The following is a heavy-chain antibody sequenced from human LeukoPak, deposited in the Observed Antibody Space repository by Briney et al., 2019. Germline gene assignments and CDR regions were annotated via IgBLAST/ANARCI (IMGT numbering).Heavy chain of an antibody. V-gene: IGHV4-61*02. CDR1: GGSISSGSYY. CDR3: VRDPPNPNTAD. Sequence: SETLSLTCTVAGGSISSGSYYWSWMRQPAGKGLEWIGRIYTSGSTNYNPSLKSRVTISVDTSKNQFSLKLSSVTAADTAVYYCVRDPPNPNTADWRQGTLVTVSS. D-gene: IGHD2-21*02. CDR2: IYTSGST. J-gene: IGHJ4*02.